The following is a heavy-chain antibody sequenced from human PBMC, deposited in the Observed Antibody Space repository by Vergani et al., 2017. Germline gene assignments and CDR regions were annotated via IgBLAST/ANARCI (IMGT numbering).Heavy chain of an antibody. CDR1: GFSLNTRGVS. CDR2: IYWNDDQ. Sequence: QITLKESGPTLVKPTQTPTLTCTFSGFSLNTRGVSVAWIRQPPGKALDWLALIYWNDDQHYSPSLNNRVTITKDTSKNQVVLTMTNMDYVDTGTYYCVYRKTECGTTGCFYPFYYCYYMDVWGKGTTVTVSS. D-gene: IGHD1-7*01. J-gene: IGHJ6*03. CDR3: VYRKTECGTTGCFYPFYYCYYMDV. V-gene: IGHV2-5*04.